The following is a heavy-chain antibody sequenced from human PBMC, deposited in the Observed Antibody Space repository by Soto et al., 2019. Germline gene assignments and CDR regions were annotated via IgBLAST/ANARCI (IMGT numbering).Heavy chain of an antibody. CDR2: IYPVDSDT. CDR1: RDRFTRYG. D-gene: IGHD3-3*01. J-gene: IGHJ6*02. V-gene: IGHV5-51*01. Sequence: GESLKIWWRGSRDRFTRYGIGWVRHMPGRGLEWMGIIYPVDSDTMYSPSFQGQVTISADKSISTAYLQWSRLKASYTAMYYCASISDFPTVRGQATTVTV. CDR3: ASISDFPTV.